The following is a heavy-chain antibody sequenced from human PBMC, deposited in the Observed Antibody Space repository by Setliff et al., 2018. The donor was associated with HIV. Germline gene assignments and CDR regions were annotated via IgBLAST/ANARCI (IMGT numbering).Heavy chain of an antibody. V-gene: IGHV3-53*01. D-gene: IGHD3-16*01. Sequence: PGGSLRLSCAASGFIVSNNYMTWVRQVPGKGLEWVSLIHTDGTKYYADSVQGRFTISRDNSINILYLHMHRLIAEDTAVYYCAKGVKWLGPWGQGTLVTSPQ. CDR1: GFIVSNNY. J-gene: IGHJ5*02. CDR3: AKGVKWLGP. CDR2: IHTDGTK.